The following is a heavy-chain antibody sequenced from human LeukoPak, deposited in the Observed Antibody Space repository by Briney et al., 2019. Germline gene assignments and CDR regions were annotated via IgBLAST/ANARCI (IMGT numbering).Heavy chain of an antibody. CDR2: ISAYNGNT. CDR1: GYTFSNYG. Sequence: ASVKVSCKTSGYTFSNYGISWVRQAPGQGLEWMGWISAYNGNTNYAQKVQGRVTLTTDTSTSTAYMELSRLRSDDTAVYYCARVAENYYGSGSYESYGMDVWGQGTTVTVSS. CDR3: ARVAENYYGSGSYESYGMDV. D-gene: IGHD3-10*01. V-gene: IGHV1-18*01. J-gene: IGHJ6*02.